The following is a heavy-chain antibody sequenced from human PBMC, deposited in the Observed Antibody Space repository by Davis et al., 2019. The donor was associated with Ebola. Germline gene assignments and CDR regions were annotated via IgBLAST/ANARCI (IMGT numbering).Heavy chain of an antibody. CDR1: GFTFSSYS. D-gene: IGHD3-3*01. V-gene: IGHV3-48*01. J-gene: IGHJ4*02. CDR2: ISSSSSTI. CDR3: ARDSPYYDFWSGYYTY. Sequence: GGSLRLSCAASGFTFSSYSMNWVRQAPGKGLEWVSYISSSSSTIYYADSVKGRFTISRDNAKNSLYLQMNSLRAEDTAVYYCARDSPYYDFWSGYYTYWGQGTLVTVSS.